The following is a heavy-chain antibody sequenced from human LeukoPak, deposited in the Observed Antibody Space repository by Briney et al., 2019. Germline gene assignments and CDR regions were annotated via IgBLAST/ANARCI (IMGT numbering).Heavy chain of an antibody. D-gene: IGHD3/OR15-3a*01. V-gene: IGHV3-7*04. CDR3: AREGTGGFDY. CDR2: IKQDGSAK. CDR1: GFTFTRYW. J-gene: IGHJ4*02. Sequence: GGSLRLSCAASGFTFTRYWMSWVRQRPGKGLEWVANIKQDGSAKDYVDSVKGRFTIFRDNSKDSVYLQMNSLRDEDTAVYYCAREGTGGFDYWGQGTLVTVSS.